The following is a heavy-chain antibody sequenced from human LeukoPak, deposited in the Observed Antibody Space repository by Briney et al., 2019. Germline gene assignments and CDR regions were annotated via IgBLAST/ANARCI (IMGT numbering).Heavy chain of an antibody. CDR2: ISSSSSYI. CDR3: ARENYYDSSGYYWVNYYYGMDV. CDR1: GFTFSSYS. V-gene: IGHV3-21*01. Sequence: GGSLRLSCAASGFTFSSYSMNWVRQAPGKGLEWVSSISSSSSYIYYADSVKGRFTISRDNAKNSLYLQMNSLRAEDTAVYYCARENYYDSSGYYWVNYYYGMDVWGQGTTVTVSS. D-gene: IGHD3-22*01. J-gene: IGHJ6*02.